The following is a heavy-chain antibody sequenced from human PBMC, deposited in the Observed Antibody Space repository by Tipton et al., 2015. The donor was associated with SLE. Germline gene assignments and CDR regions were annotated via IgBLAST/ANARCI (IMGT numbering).Heavy chain of an antibody. Sequence: SLRLSCAASGFTFSSYGMHWVRQAPGKGLEWVSAISGSGGSTYYADSVKGRFTISRDNSKNTLYLQMNSLRAEDTAVYYCARDDYSSSSGYFDYWGQGTLVTVSS. V-gene: IGHV3-23*01. CDR1: GFTFSSYG. D-gene: IGHD6-13*01. CDR2: ISGSGGST. J-gene: IGHJ4*02. CDR3: ARDDYSSSSGYFDY.